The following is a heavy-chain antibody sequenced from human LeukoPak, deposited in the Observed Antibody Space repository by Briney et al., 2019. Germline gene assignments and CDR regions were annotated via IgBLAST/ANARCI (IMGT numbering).Heavy chain of an antibody. V-gene: IGHV4-4*07. CDR1: GGSISSYY. Sequence: SETLSLTCTVSGGSISSYYWSWIRQPAGRGLEWIGRIYTSGSTNYNPSLKSRVTMSVDTSKNQFSLKLSSVTAADTAVYYCARDMTRTNWFDPWGQGTLVTVSS. CDR2: IYTSGST. CDR3: ARDMTRTNWFDP. D-gene: IGHD4-11*01. J-gene: IGHJ5*02.